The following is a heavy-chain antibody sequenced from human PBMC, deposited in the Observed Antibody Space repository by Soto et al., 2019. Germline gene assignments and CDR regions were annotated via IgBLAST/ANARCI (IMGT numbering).Heavy chain of an antibody. D-gene: IGHD3-16*01. CDR3: ARDWAHFDY. Sequence: GGSLRLSCAASGFTSSSYGMHWVRQAPGKWLEWVAVIWYDGSNKYYADSVKGRFTISRDNSKNTLYLQMNSLRAEDTAAYYCARDWAHFDYWGQGXLVTVYS. CDR1: GFTSSSYG. J-gene: IGHJ4*02. CDR2: IWYDGSNK. V-gene: IGHV3-33*01.